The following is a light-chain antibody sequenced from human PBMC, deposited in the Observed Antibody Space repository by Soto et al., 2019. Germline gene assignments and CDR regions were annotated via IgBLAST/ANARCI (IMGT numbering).Light chain of an antibody. CDR3: SSYTSSSSLV. CDR2: DVS. V-gene: IGLV2-14*01. J-gene: IGLJ2*01. CDR1: SXDVGGYNY. Sequence: QSVLTQPASVSGXPGQSXTXSCTXTSXDVGGYNYVSWYQQHPGKAPKLMIYDVSNRPSGVSNRFSGSKSGNTASLTISGLQAEDEADYYCSSYTSSSSLVFGGGTKLTVL.